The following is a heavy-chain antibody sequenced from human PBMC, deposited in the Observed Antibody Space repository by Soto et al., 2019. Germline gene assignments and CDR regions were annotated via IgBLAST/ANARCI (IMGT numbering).Heavy chain of an antibody. V-gene: IGHV1-2*02. J-gene: IGHJ3*02. D-gene: IGHD6-13*01. CDR2: INPNSGGT. CDR3: ARVRGLGYRSGAFDI. Sequence: GASVKVSCKASGYTFTGYYMHWVRQAPGQGLEWMGWINPNSGGTNYAQKFQGRVTTTRDTSISTAYMELSRLRSDDTAVYYCARVRGLGYRSGAFDIWGQGTMVTVSS. CDR1: GYTFTGYY.